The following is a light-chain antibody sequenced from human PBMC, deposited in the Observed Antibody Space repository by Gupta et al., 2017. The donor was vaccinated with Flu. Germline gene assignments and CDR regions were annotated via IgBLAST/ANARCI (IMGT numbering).Light chain of an antibody. Sequence: DSGTKSCRTSKSGKTYLDWYQQKPGKAPKLLIYVASIRECGVPERFSGSGSRTEFTLTISKLQAEDFAVYYCQQSHDTPHTFGGGTKVETK. V-gene: IGKV1-39*01. CDR3: QQSHDTPHT. J-gene: IGKJ4*01. CDR2: VAS. CDR1: KSGKTY.